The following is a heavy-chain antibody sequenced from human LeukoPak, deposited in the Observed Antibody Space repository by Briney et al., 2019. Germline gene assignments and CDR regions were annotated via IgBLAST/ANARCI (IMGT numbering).Heavy chain of an antibody. D-gene: IGHD1-26*01. J-gene: IGHJ3*02. V-gene: IGHV1-46*01. Sequence: ASVKVSCXASGYTFTSYYMHWVRQAPGQGLEWMGIINPSGGSTSYAQKFQGRVTMTRDTSTSTVYMELSSLRSEDTAVYYCARTIEGGDAFDIWGQGTMVTVSS. CDR1: GYTFTSYY. CDR2: INPSGGST. CDR3: ARTIEGGDAFDI.